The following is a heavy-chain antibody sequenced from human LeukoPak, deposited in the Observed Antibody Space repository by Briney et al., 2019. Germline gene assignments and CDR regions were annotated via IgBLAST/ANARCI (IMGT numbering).Heavy chain of an antibody. CDR2: ISDRGGST. Sequence: GGSLRLSCAASGFTFSNYAMSWVRQAPGKGLEWVSVISDRGGSTYHADSVKGRFTNSRDNSKNTLYLQMNSLRAEDTAVYYCAKDTYYYGSGSYSDYWGQGTLVAVSS. V-gene: IGHV3-23*01. CDR1: GFTFSNYA. J-gene: IGHJ4*02. D-gene: IGHD3-10*01. CDR3: AKDTYYYGSGSYSDY.